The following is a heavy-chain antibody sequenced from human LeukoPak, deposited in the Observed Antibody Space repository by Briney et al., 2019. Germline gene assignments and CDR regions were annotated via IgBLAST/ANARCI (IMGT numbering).Heavy chain of an antibody. CDR2: INPNSGGT. V-gene: IGHV1-2*06. J-gene: IGHJ5*02. CDR1: GYTFTGYY. Sequence: GASVKVYCKASGYTFTGYYMHWVRQAPGQGLEWMGRINPNSGGTNYAQKFQGRVTMTRDTSISTAYMELSRLRSDDTAVYYCARPMVRRVIGWFDPWGQGTLVTVSS. D-gene: IGHD3-10*01. CDR3: ARPMVRRVIGWFDP.